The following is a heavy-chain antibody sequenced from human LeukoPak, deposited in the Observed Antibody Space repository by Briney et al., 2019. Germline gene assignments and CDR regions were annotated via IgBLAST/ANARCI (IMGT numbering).Heavy chain of an antibody. J-gene: IGHJ5*02. CDR3: ARQGVAVAGTLWLDP. CDR1: GYTFESHW. V-gene: IGHV5-51*01. D-gene: IGHD6-19*01. CDR2: IYPDDSDT. Sequence: GESLKISCRGSGYTFESHWIAWVRLLPGQGLEWMGIIYPDDSDTTYSPSFEGQVTISVDKSINTAYLQWNSLEASDTAIYYCARQGVAVAGTLWLDPWGQGTLVTVSS.